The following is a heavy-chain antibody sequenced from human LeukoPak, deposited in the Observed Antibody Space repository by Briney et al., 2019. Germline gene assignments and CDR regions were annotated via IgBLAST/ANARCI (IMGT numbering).Heavy chain of an antibody. Sequence: GGSLRLSCAASGFTFSSYWMHWVRQAPGKGLVWVSRINSDGSSTSYADSVKGRFTISRDNAKNTLYLQMNSLRAEDTAVYYCARAGGGYNLGAFDIWGQGTMVTVSS. CDR1: GFTFSSYW. D-gene: IGHD5-24*01. V-gene: IGHV3-74*01. CDR3: ARAGGGYNLGAFDI. J-gene: IGHJ3*02. CDR2: INSDGSST.